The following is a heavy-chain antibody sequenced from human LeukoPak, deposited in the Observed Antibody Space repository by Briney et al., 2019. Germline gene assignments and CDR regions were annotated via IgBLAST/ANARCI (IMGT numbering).Heavy chain of an antibody. CDR2: ISGSGGST. CDR1: GFTFSSYA. J-gene: IGHJ4*02. D-gene: IGHD3-3*01. V-gene: IGHV3-23*01. Sequence: GGCLRLSCAASGFTFSSYAMSWVRQAPGKGLEWVSAISGSGGSTYYADSVKGRFTISRDNSKNTLYLQMNSLRAEDTAVYYCAKGSLRFLEWDYFDYWGQGTLVTVSS. CDR3: AKGSLRFLEWDYFDY.